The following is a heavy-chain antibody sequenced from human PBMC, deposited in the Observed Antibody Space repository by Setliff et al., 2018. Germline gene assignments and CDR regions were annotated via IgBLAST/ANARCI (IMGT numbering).Heavy chain of an antibody. CDR1: GDSISSSSYY. CDR2: INYSGST. V-gene: IGHV4-39*07. CDR3: ARAISGWYSAHYYYMDV. J-gene: IGHJ6*03. Sequence: ETLSLTCSVSGDSISSSSYYWGWIRQPPGKGLEWIGSINYSGSTNYNPSLKSRVTISVDASKNQLSLNLRSVTAADTAVYYCARAISGWYSAHYYYMDVWGKGTTVTVSS. D-gene: IGHD6-19*01.